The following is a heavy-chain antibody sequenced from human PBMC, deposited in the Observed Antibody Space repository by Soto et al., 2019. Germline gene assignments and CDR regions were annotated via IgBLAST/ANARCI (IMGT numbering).Heavy chain of an antibody. CDR3: ARHAGPYYYNELDV. Sequence: QVQLVQSGAEVRKPGSSVKVSCKASADTFSTYAISWVRQAPGQGLEWMGGVIPMFGTTNNAQKSQGRVTITADESTGTAYMELSSLRSEDTAVYYCARHAGPYYYNELDVWGHGTTVTVSS. V-gene: IGHV1-69*12. CDR1: ADTFSTYA. CDR2: VIPMFGTT. D-gene: IGHD3-10*01. J-gene: IGHJ6*02.